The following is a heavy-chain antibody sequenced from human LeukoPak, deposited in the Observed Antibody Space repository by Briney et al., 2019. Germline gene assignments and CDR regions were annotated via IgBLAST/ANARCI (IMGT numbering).Heavy chain of an antibody. J-gene: IGHJ5*02. CDR2: IIPIFGTA. D-gene: IGHD6-13*01. V-gene: IGHV1-69*13. CDR3: ARVPRFRSSLGWFDP. CDR1: GGTFSSYA. Sequence: SVKVSCKASGGTFSSYAISWVRQAPGQGLEWMGGIIPIFGTANYAQKFQGRVTITADESTSTAYMELSSLRSEDTAVYYCARVPRFRSSLGWFDPWGQGTLVTVSS.